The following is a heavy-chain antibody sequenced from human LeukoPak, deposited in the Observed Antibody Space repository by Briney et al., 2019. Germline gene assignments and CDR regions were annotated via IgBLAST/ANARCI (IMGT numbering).Heavy chain of an antibody. J-gene: IGHJ5*02. CDR2: IYYSGST. CDR1: SASISSYY. Sequence: SETLSLTCTVSSASISSYYWSWIRQPPGKGLERLGYIYYSGSTNYNPSLKSRVTISVDTSKNQFSLRLSSVTAADTAVYYCARHRYYYDSSGYYYQPWGQGTLVTVSS. CDR3: ARHRYYYDSSGYYYQP. D-gene: IGHD3-22*01. V-gene: IGHV4-59*01.